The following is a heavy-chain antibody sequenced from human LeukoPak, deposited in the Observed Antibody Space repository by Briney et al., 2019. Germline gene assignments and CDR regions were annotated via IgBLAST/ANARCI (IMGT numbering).Heavy chain of an antibody. CDR3: ARTTTVTTLGALDI. J-gene: IGHJ3*02. V-gene: IGHV3-30*04. CDR2: ISYDGSNK. Sequence: PGGSLRLSCSASGFTFSNFAIHWVRQAPGKGPEWVAVISYDGSNKYYSDSVKGRFTISRDNSKNTLYLQMNSLRAEDTAVYYCARTTTVTTLGALDIWGQGTMVTVSS. D-gene: IGHD4-17*01. CDR1: GFTFSNFA.